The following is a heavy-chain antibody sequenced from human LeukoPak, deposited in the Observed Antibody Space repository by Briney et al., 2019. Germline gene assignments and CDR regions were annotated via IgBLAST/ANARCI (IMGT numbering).Heavy chain of an antibody. CDR2: LSGSGGST. Sequence: GGSLSLSCAASGFTFSSYAMSWVRHAPGKGREWGSALSGSGGSTYYADSVKGRFTSSRDNSKNPLYLQMNSLRAEDTAVYYCAKDRVIAVDGIGDYWGQGTLVTVSS. CDR1: GFTFSSYA. D-gene: IGHD6-19*01. V-gene: IGHV3-23*01. J-gene: IGHJ4*02. CDR3: AKDRVIAVDGIGDY.